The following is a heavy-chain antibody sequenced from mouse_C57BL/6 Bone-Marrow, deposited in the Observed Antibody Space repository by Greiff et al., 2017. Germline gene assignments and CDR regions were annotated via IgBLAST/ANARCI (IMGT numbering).Heavy chain of an antibody. Sequence: EVNVVESGEGLVKPGGSLKLSCAASGFTFSSYAMSWVRQTPEKRLEWVAYISSGGDYIYYADTVKGRFTISRDNARNTLYLQTSSLKSEDTAMYYCTRDKGPAWFAYWGQGTLVTVSA. CDR2: ISSGGDYI. J-gene: IGHJ3*01. D-gene: IGHD1-3*01. CDR3: TRDKGPAWFAY. V-gene: IGHV5-9-1*02. CDR1: GFTFSSYA.